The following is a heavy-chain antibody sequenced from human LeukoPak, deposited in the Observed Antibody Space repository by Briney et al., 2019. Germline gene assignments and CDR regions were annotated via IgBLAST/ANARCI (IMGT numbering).Heavy chain of an antibody. D-gene: IGHD4-17*01. CDR1: GGSISGYF. Sequence: SETLSLTCTVSGGSISGYFWSWIRQPPGKGLEWIGYIYYSGSTNYNPSLKSRVTISVDTSKSQFSLKLSSVTAADTAVYYCARDGDGDLDSWGQGTLVTVSS. CDR3: ARDGDGDLDS. V-gene: IGHV4-59*01. CDR2: IYYSGST. J-gene: IGHJ4*02.